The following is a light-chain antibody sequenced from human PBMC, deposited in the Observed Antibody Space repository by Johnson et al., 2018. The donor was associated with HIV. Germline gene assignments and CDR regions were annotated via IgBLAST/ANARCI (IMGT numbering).Light chain of an antibody. V-gene: IGLV1-51*01. CDR1: SSNIGSKA. Sequence: QSVLTQPPSTSGTPEQRVTISCSGSSSNIGSKAVNWYQQLPGTAPKLLIYDNNKRPSGIPDRFSASKSGTSATLDITGLQTGDEADYYCGTWDSSLGAHYVFGSGTEVTVL. CDR2: DNN. J-gene: IGLJ1*01. CDR3: GTWDSSLGAHYV.